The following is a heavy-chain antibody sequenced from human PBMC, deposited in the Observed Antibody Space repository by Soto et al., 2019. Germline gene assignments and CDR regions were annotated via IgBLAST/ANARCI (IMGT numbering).Heavy chain of an antibody. Sequence: PWGSLRFSCAASGFTFSSYEMNWIRQPPGKGLEWVSYISNSGSTIYYADSVKGRFTISRDNAKNSLYLQMNSLRAEDTAVYYCARARYKWNFNYWGQGTLVTVSS. V-gene: IGHV3-48*03. J-gene: IGHJ4*02. CDR1: GFTFSSYE. CDR3: ARARYKWNFNY. D-gene: IGHD1-7*01. CDR2: ISNSGSTI.